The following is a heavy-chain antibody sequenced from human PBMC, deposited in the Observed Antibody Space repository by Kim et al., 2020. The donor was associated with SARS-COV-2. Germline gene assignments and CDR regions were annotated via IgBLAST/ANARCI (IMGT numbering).Heavy chain of an antibody. Sequence: GGSLRLSCVASGFMFDDYAMHWVRQAPGKGLEWVSGISWNSGSLGYADSVKGRFTISRDNAKNSLYLQMNSLRAEDTALYYCAKDRGYYYGSGSGAFDIWGQGTMVTVSS. J-gene: IGHJ3*02. D-gene: IGHD3-10*01. CDR1: GFMFDDYA. CDR2: ISWNSGSL. V-gene: IGHV3-9*01. CDR3: AKDRGYYYGSGSGAFDI.